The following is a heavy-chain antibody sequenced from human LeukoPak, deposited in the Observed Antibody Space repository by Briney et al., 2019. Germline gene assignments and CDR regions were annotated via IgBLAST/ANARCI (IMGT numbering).Heavy chain of an antibody. CDR2: IDYSGST. D-gene: IGHD2-15*01. CDR1: GGSISSGGYY. V-gene: IGHV4-31*03. CDR3: ALGYCGGGSCYAREYFQH. J-gene: IGHJ1*01. Sequence: PSQTLSLTCTVSGGSISSGGYYWTWIRQHPGKGLEWIGYIDYSGSTYYNPSLKSRVTISVDTSKNQFSLRLSSVTAADTAVYYCALGYCGGGSCYAREYFQHWGQGTLVTVSS.